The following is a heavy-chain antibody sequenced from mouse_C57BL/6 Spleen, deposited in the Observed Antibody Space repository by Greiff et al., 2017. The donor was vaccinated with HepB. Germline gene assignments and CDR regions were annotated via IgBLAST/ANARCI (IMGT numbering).Heavy chain of an antibody. Sequence: QVQLKESGAELVRPGTSVKVSCKASGYAFTNYLIEWVKQRPGQGLEWIGVINPGSGGTNYNEKFKGKATLTADKSSSTAYMQLSSLTSEDSAVYVCARGPGTGAMDYWGQGTSVTVSS. CDR3: ARGPGTGAMDY. CDR1: GYAFTNYL. CDR2: INPGSGGT. D-gene: IGHD4-1*01. V-gene: IGHV1-54*01. J-gene: IGHJ4*01.